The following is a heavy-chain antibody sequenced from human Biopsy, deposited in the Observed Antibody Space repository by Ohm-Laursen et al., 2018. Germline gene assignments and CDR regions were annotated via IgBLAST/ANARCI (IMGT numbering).Heavy chain of an antibody. D-gene: IGHD6-19*01. CDR3: ARTPGKAVAGRFLDL. J-gene: IGHJ2*01. Sequence: TLSLTCSVSGGSTNDYFWSWIRQPAGETLGWIGRILSSGGSSSNPSLKSRISMSMDTSNNQFSLTLTSVTAADTAVYYCARTPGKAVAGRFLDLWGRGTLVTVSS. CDR1: GGSTNDYF. V-gene: IGHV4-4*07. CDR2: ILSSGGS.